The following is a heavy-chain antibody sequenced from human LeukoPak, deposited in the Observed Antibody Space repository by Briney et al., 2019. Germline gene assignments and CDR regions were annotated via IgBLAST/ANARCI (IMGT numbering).Heavy chain of an antibody. CDR1: GFTFSTYS. J-gene: IGHJ6*03. CDR3: ARSYYDFWSGYYSFNYYYYYMDV. V-gene: IGHV3-21*01. Sequence: GGSLRLSCAASGFTFSTYSMNWVRQAPGKGLEWVSSISSSSSYIYYADSVQGRFTISRDNVKNSLYLQMNSLRAEDTAVYYCARSYYDFWSGYYSFNYYYYYMDVWGKGTTVTVSS. D-gene: IGHD3-3*01. CDR2: ISSSSSYI.